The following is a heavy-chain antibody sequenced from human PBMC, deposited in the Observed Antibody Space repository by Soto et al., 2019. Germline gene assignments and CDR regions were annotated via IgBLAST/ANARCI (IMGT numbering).Heavy chain of an antibody. V-gene: IGHV3-23*01. J-gene: IGHJ4*02. Sequence: EVQLLESGGGLVQPGGSLRLSCAASGFTFSSYAMSWVRQAPGKGLEWVSAISGSGGSTYYADSVKGRFTISRDNSKNTLSLQMNSLRAEDTAVYYCAKVMITFGGVIAYFDYWGQGTLVTVAS. D-gene: IGHD3-16*02. CDR2: ISGSGGST. CDR3: AKVMITFGGVIAYFDY. CDR1: GFTFSSYA.